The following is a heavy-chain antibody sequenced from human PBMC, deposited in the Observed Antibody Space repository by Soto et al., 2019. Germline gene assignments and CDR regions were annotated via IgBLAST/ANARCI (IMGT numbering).Heavy chain of an antibody. CDR2: ISGSGGST. CDR1: GFTFSSYA. J-gene: IGHJ4*02. V-gene: IGHV3-23*01. Sequence: EVQLLESGGGLVQPGGSLRLSCAASGFTFSSYAMSWVRQAPGKGLEWVSAISGSGGSTYYADSVKGRFTISRDNSKNTLYXXMXXLRAEDTAVYYCAKDLTVSYWVPTGDYWGQGTLVTVSS. CDR3: AKDLTVSYWVPTGDY. D-gene: IGHD2-8*01.